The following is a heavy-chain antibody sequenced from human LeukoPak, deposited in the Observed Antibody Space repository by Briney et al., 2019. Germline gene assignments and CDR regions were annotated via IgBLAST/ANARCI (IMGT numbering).Heavy chain of an antibody. CDR3: ARRAAIGRAYFDY. CDR1: GGSISYDY. CDR2: IYNIGST. V-gene: IGHV4-59*08. D-gene: IGHD6-13*01. J-gene: IGHJ4*02. Sequence: KASETLSLTCTVSGGSISYDYWSWIRPSPGKGLEFIGYIYNIGSTIYNPSLRSRVTISVDTSKNQLSLKLDSVTATDAAVYYCARRAAIGRAYFDYGGQGILVTVSS.